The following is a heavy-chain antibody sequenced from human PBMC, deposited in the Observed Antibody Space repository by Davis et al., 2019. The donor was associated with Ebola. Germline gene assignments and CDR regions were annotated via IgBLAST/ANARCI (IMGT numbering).Heavy chain of an antibody. D-gene: IGHD3-10*01. J-gene: IGHJ4*02. CDR3: AREYYYGSGSYYMGFDY. Sequence: PGGSLRLSCAASGFTFSSYAMHWVRQAPGKGLEWVAVISYDGSNKYYADSVKGRFTISRDNSKNTLYLQMNSLRAEDTAVYYCAREYYYGSGSYYMGFDYWGQGTLVTVSS. CDR1: GFTFSSYA. CDR2: ISYDGSNK. V-gene: IGHV3-30-3*01.